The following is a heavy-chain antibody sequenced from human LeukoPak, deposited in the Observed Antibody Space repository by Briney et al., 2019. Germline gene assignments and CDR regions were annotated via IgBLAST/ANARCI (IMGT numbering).Heavy chain of an antibody. CDR2: IIPIFGTA. CDR3: AGNGYCSSTSCYTRVGGYFDY. V-gene: IGHV1-69*13. CDR1: GGTFSSYA. J-gene: IGHJ4*02. Sequence: ASVKVSCKASGGTFSSYAISWVRQAPGQGLEWMGGIIPIFGTANYAQKFQGRVTITADESTSTAYMELSSLRSEDTAVYYCAGNGYCSSTSCYTRVGGYFDYWGQGTLVTVSS. D-gene: IGHD2-2*02.